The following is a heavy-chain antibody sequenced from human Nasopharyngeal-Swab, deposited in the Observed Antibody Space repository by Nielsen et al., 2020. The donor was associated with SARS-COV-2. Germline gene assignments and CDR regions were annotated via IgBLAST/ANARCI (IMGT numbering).Heavy chain of an antibody. CDR2: INTNTGNP. J-gene: IGHJ4*02. CDR3: ARERPFDY. V-gene: IGHV7-4-1*02. Sequence: ASVKVSCKTSGYTFTSYGIHWVRQAPGQGLEWMGWINTNTGNPTYVQAFTGRFVFSLDTSVSTAYLQIISLKADDTAVYYCARERPFDYWGQGTLVTGSS. CDR1: GYTFTSYG.